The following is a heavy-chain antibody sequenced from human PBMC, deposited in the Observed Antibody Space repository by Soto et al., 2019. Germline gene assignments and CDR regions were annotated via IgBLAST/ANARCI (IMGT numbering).Heavy chain of an antibody. J-gene: IGHJ4*02. CDR1: GFTFDDYA. CDR3: AKDIMGGSGSYWVHFDY. Sequence: GGSLRLSCAASGFTFDDYAMHWVRQAPGKGLEWVSGISWNSGSIGYADSVKGRFTISRDKAKNSLYLQMNSLRAEDTALYYCAKDIMGGSGSYWVHFDYWGQGTLVTVSS. D-gene: IGHD3-10*01. CDR2: ISWNSGSI. V-gene: IGHV3-9*01.